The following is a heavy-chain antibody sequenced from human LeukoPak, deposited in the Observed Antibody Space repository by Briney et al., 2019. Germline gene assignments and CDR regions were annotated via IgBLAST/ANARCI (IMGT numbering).Heavy chain of an antibody. Sequence: HPGGSLRLSCAASGFTFSSYAMTWVRQAPGKGLEWVSGISSSGGRTNYADSVKGRFTISRDNSKNTLYLQMNSLRAEDTAVYYCAKEVAARPAARIYYFDYWGQGTLVTVSS. CDR3: AKEVAARPAARIYYFDY. D-gene: IGHD6-6*01. CDR1: GFTFSSYA. J-gene: IGHJ4*02. CDR2: ISSSGGRT. V-gene: IGHV3-23*01.